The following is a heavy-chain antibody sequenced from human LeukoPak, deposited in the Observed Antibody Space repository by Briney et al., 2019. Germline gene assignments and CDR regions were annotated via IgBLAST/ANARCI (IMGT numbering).Heavy chain of an antibody. V-gene: IGHV3-74*01. CDR3: ARRIYCNVGSCYPSFAH. J-gene: IGHJ1*01. D-gene: IGHD2-15*01. CDR2: IKGDGSST. CDR1: GFTFSSYW. Sequence: GGSLRLSCAASGFTFSSYWMHWVRQAPGKGLVWVSRIKGDGSSTSYADSVKGRFTISRDNAKNTLYLQMSSLTAEDTAVYYCARRIYCNVGSCYPSFAHWGQGTLVTVSS.